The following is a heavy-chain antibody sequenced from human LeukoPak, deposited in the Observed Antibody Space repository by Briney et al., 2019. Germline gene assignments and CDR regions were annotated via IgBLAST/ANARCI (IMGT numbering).Heavy chain of an antibody. CDR2: ISYDGSNK. CDR3: AREVHYYDSSGYYSRVDAFDI. D-gene: IGHD3-22*01. Sequence: PGGSLRLSCAASGFTFSSYAMHWVRQAPGKGLEWVAVISYDGSNKYYADSVKGRLTISRDNSKNTLYLQMNSLRAEDTAVYYCAREVHYYDSSGYYSRVDAFDIWGQGTMVTVSS. V-gene: IGHV3-30-3*01. CDR1: GFTFSSYA. J-gene: IGHJ3*02.